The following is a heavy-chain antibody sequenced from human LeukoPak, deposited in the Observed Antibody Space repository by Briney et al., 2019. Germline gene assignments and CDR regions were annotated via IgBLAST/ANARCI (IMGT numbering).Heavy chain of an antibody. CDR3: ARQGGIAAAGDYFDY. V-gene: IGHV4-59*05. Sequence: SETLSLTCTVSGGSITNYYWSWIRQPPGMGLEWIGSIYYSGSTYYNPSLKSRVTISVDTSKNQFSLKLSSVTAADTAVYYCARQGGIAAAGDYFDYWGQGTLVTVSS. D-gene: IGHD6-13*01. J-gene: IGHJ4*02. CDR1: GGSITNYY. CDR2: IYYSGST.